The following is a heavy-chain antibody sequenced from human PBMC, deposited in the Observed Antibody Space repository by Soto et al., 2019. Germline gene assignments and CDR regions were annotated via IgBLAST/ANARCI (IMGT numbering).Heavy chain of an antibody. CDR3: ATTDSATAVVTRDWNFDL. J-gene: IGHJ2*01. CDR2: LSGGGIT. CDR1: GFTFGAFS. V-gene: IGHV3-23*01. D-gene: IGHD2-21*02. Sequence: GGSLRLSCAASGFTFGAFSIAWVRQRPWNGLEWVSSLSGGGITYYNNSVRGRFTISRDNSNSTLFLQMNNLRAEDTAVYLCATTDSATAVVTRDWNFDLWGRGTLVTVSS.